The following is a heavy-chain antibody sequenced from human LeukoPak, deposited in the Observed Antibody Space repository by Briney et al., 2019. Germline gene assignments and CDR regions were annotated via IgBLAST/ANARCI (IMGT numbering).Heavy chain of an antibody. D-gene: IGHD3-10*01. J-gene: IGHJ4*02. V-gene: IGHV4-4*02. CDR3: ARRGNRWFGELPFDY. Sequence: PSETLSLTCAVSGGSISSSNWWSWVRQPPGKGLEWIGEIYHSGSTNYNPSLKSRVTISVDTSKNQFSLKLSSVTAADTAVYYCARRGNRWFGELPFDYWGQGTLVTVSS. CDR1: GGSISSSNW. CDR2: IYHSGST.